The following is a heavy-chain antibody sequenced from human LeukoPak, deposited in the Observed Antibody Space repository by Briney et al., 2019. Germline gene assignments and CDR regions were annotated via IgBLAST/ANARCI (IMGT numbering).Heavy chain of an antibody. CDR1: GFTFSSYS. Sequence: GGFLRLSCAASGFTFSSYSMNWVRQAPGKGLEWVSSISSSSSYIYYADSVKGRFTISRDNAKNSLYLRMNSLRAEDTAVYYCARDASDFGYGFNWFDPWGQGTLVTVSS. J-gene: IGHJ5*02. CDR3: ARDASDFGYGFNWFDP. V-gene: IGHV3-21*01. D-gene: IGHD2-15*01. CDR2: ISSSSSYI.